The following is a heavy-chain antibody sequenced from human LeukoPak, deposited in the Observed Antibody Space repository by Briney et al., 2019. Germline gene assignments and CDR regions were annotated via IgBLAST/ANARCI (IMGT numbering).Heavy chain of an antibody. CDR3: ARGGITMVRGVIITPGGYVY. V-gene: IGHV1-69*06. Sequence: SVKVSCTASGGTFSSYAISWVRQAPGQGLEWMGGIIPIFGTANYAQKFQGRVTITADKSTSTAYMELSSLRSEDTAVYYCARGGITMVRGVIITPGGYVYWGQGTLVTVSS. CDR2: IIPIFGTA. D-gene: IGHD3-10*01. J-gene: IGHJ4*02. CDR1: GGTFSSYA.